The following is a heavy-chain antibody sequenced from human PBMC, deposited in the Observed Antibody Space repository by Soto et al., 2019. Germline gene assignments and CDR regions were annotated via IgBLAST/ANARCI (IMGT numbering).Heavy chain of an antibody. Sequence: EVQLVESGGGLVQPGGSLRLSCAASGFTFSSYWLHWVRQAPGKGLVWVSRINSDGSSTSYADSVKGRFTISRDNAKNTLFLQMNSLRAEDTAVYYCARVFDWLSQPPDYWGQGTLVTVSS. CDR1: GFTFSSYW. D-gene: IGHD3-9*01. CDR3: ARVFDWLSQPPDY. CDR2: INSDGSST. V-gene: IGHV3-74*01. J-gene: IGHJ4*02.